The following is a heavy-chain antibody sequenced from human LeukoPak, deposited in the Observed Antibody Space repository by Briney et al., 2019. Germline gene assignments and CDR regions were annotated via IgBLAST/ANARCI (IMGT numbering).Heavy chain of an antibody. CDR3: ARAGGYLGILTGFYYYYYMDV. CDR1: GGSFSGYY. V-gene: IGHV4-34*01. CDR2: INQSGST. J-gene: IGHJ6*03. D-gene: IGHD3-9*01. Sequence: PSETLSLTCAVYGGSFSGYYWNWIRQPPGKGLEWIGEINQSGSTNYNPSLKSRVTISVDTSKNQFSLKLSSVTAADTAVYYCARAGGYLGILTGFYYYYYMDVWGKGTTVTVSS.